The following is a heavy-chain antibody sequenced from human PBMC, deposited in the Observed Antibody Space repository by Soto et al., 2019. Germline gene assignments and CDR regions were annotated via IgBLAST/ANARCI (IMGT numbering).Heavy chain of an antibody. CDR2: INPSGGST. D-gene: IGHD3-22*01. V-gene: IGHV1-46*01. J-gene: IGHJ5*02. CDR3: ARDRSLIKESNNNWFDP. CDR1: GYTFTSYY. Sequence: EASVKVSCKASGYTFTSYYMHWVRQAPGQGLEWMGIINPSGGSTSYAQKFQGRVTMTRDTSTSTVYMELSSLGSEDTAVYYCARDRSLIKESNNNWFDPWGQGTLVTVSS.